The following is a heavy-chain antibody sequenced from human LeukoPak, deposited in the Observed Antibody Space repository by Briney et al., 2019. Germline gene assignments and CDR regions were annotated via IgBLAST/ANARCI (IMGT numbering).Heavy chain of an antibody. D-gene: IGHD1-26*01. CDR2: LNPNSGTT. Sequence: ASVKVSCKASGYTFTSYYLHWVRQAPGQGLEWMGWLNPNSGTTNYAQKFQGRVTMTRDTSVSTAYMELSRLTSDDTAVYYCARGRGVVGTTTLEHYWGQGALVTVSS. J-gene: IGHJ4*02. V-gene: IGHV1-2*02. CDR1: GYTFTSYY. CDR3: ARGRGVVGTTTLEHY.